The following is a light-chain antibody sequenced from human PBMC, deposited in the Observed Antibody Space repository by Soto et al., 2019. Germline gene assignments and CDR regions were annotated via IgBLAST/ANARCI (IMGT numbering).Light chain of an antibody. CDR1: QSVSSSY. J-gene: IGKJ1*01. V-gene: IGKV3-20*01. Sequence: EIVLTQSPGTLSLSPGERATLSCWASQSVSSSYLAWYQLKPGQAPRLLIYGASSRATVVPDRFSGSGSGTDFTLTISRLEPEDFAVYYCQQYGRSPRTFGQGTKVEIK. CDR2: GAS. CDR3: QQYGRSPRT.